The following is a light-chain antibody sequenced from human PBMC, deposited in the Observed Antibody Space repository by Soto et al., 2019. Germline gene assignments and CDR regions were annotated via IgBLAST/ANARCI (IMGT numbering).Light chain of an antibody. CDR1: QSVSSN. CDR2: GAS. J-gene: IGKJ2*01. CDR3: QQYNNWPYT. V-gene: IGKV3D-15*01. Sequence: EIVMTQSPATLSVSPGERATLSCRASQSVSSNLAWYQQKPGQAPRLLIYGASSRATGIPARFSGSGSGTEFTPTISSLQSEYFAVYYCQQYNNWPYTFGQGTKLEIK.